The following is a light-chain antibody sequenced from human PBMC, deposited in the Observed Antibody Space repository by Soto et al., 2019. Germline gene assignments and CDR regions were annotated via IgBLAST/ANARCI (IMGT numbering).Light chain of an antibody. CDR2: AAS. V-gene: IGKV1-27*01. J-gene: IGKJ1*01. CDR1: QGIYNY. Sequence: DIQMTQSPSSLSASVGDRVTITCRASQGIYNYLAWYQAKPGKVPKLLIYAASTLQSAVPSRFSGSGSGTDFTLTISSLQPEDVGTYYCQRYNNAPRAFGQGTKVDIE. CDR3: QRYNNAPRA.